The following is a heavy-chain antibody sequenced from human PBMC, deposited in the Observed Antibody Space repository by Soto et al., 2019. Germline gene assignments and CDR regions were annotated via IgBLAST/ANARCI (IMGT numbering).Heavy chain of an antibody. V-gene: IGHV3-23*01. CDR2: ITGSGDTT. CDR3: GKWGGYGGY. J-gene: IGHJ4*02. CDR1: GFTFSSYT. Sequence: EVQLSESGGALVQPGGSLRLSCEASGFTFSSYTLSWVRQAPGKGLEWVSAITGSGDTTYYADSVKGRFTISRDNSKNTVFFGVKSLRAGGKGVYYCGKWGGYGGYWGQGTLVTVSS. D-gene: IGHD4-17*01.